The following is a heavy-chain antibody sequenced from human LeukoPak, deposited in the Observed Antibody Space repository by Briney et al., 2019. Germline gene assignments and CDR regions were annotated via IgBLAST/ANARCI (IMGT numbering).Heavy chain of an antibody. Sequence: SETLSLTCTVSGGSISSYYWSWIRQPPGMGLEWIGYIYYSGSTNYNPSLKSRVTISVDTSKNQFSLKLSSVTAADTAVYYCARGASTYYDFWSGYPFDPWGQGTLVTVSS. CDR3: ARGASTYYDFWSGYPFDP. CDR1: GGSISSYY. J-gene: IGHJ5*02. V-gene: IGHV4-59*01. D-gene: IGHD3-3*01. CDR2: IYYSGST.